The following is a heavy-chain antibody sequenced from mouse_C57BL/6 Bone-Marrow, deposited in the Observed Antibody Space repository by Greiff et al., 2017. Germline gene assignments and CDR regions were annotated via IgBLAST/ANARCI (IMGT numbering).Heavy chain of an antibody. V-gene: IGHV14-4*01. J-gene: IGHJ3*01. CDR3: TRIAY. CDR1: GFTINDDY. CDR2: IEPDNGDT. Sequence: EVQLQQSGAELVRPGASVKLSCTASGFTINDDYMHWVKQRPEQGLEWIGWIEPDNGDTEYASKFQGKATITVDTSSNTAYLQLSSLTSEDTAVYYCTRIAYWGQGTLVTVSA.